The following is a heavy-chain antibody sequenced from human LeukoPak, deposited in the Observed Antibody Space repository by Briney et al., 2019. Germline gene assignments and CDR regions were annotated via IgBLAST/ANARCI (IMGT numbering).Heavy chain of an antibody. CDR3: ARVLCCDVGTTFLFDY. CDR2: INPKSGGT. V-gene: IGHV1-2*02. Sequence: GASVKVSCKASGYTFTGYYIHWVRQAPGQGLEWMGWINPKSGGTRYAQNFQGRVTMTRDTSITTAYMELSRLRSDDTAVFYCARVLCCDVGTTFLFDYWGQGTLVTASS. CDR1: GYTFTGYY. D-gene: IGHD1-1*01. J-gene: IGHJ4*02.